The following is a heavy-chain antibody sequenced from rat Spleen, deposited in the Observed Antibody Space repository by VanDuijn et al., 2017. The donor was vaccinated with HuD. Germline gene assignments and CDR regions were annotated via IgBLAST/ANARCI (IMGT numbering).Heavy chain of an antibody. CDR1: GFTFSDYN. CDR2: ISYDGSST. CDR3: ARGYLHY. D-gene: IGHD2-1*01. Sequence: EVQLVESDGALVQPGRSLKLSCAASGFTFSDYNMAWVRQAPKKGLEWVATISYDGSSTYYRDSVKGRFTISRDNAKSTLYLQMDSLRSEDTATYYCARGYLHYWGQGVMVTVSS. V-gene: IGHV5-7*01. J-gene: IGHJ2*01.